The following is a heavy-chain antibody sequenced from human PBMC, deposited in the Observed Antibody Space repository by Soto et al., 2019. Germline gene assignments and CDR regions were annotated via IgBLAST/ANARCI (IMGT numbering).Heavy chain of an antibody. D-gene: IGHD2-8*01. CDR3: ARDLYASCDH. Sequence: EVQLVESGGGLVQPGGSLSLSCAASGFIFTNYWMNWVRQAPGKGPVWVARVNSDGSSAYYADSVKARFTFSRDNAKNTLYLQMDSLTVEDTAVYYTARDLYASCDHWGRGTLVTVSS. CDR2: VNSDGSSA. CDR1: GFIFTNYW. V-gene: IGHV3-74*01. J-gene: IGHJ4*02.